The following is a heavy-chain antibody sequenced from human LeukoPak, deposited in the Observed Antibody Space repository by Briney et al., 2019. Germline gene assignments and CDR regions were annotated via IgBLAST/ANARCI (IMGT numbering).Heavy chain of an antibody. J-gene: IGHJ4*02. CDR3: ARHANYYYDSSGYYYFDY. Sequence: GESLQISCKGSGYSFTSYWIGWVRQMPGKGLEWMGIVYPGDSDTRYSPSFQGQVTISADKSISTAYLQWSSLKASDTAMYYCARHANYYYDSSGYYYFDYWGQGTLVTVSS. D-gene: IGHD3-22*01. CDR2: VYPGDSDT. V-gene: IGHV5-51*01. CDR1: GYSFTSYW.